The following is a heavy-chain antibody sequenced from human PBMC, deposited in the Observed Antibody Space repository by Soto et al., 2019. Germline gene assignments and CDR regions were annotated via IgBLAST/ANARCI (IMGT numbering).Heavy chain of an antibody. V-gene: IGHV1-8*01. J-gene: IGHJ3*02. CDR1: GYTFTSYD. D-gene: IGHD3-10*01. CDR3: ARVINYYDSGDDAFAI. Sequence: VQLVQSGAEVKKPGASVKVSCKASGYTFTSYDINWVRQATGQGLEWMGWMNPNSGNTGYAQKFQGRVTMTRNTSISTAYMELSSLRSEDTAVYYCARVINYYDSGDDAFAIWGQGTMVTVSS. CDR2: MNPNSGNT.